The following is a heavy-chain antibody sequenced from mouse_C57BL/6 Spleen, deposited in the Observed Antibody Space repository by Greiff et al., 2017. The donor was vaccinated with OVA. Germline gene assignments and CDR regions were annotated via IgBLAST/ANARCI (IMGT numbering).Heavy chain of an antibody. V-gene: IGHV2-6*01. CDR1: GFSLTSYG. CDR3: AREERGRGAMDD. Sequence: QVQLKESGPGLVAPSQSLSISCTASGFSLTSYGVDWVRQSPGKGLEWLGVIWGVGSTTYYSALKSSLSISKDKSKSQEFVKMNSLQTDDTAMYDCAREERGRGAMDDGGQGTSVTVSS. CDR2: IWGVGST. D-gene: IGHD4-1*01. J-gene: IGHJ4*01.